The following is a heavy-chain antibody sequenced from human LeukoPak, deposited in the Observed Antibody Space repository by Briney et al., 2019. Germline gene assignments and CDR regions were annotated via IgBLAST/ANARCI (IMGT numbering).Heavy chain of an antibody. Sequence: GGSLRLSCSASGFKFSTYWMSWVRQAPGKGLEWVAIIKQDGTEKYYVDSVKGRFTISRDNAKNSLFLQMNSLRVEDTAVYYCAKIRRSLMVATDYWGQGTLVTVSS. CDR1: GFKFSTYW. CDR3: AKIRRSLMVATDY. D-gene: IGHD2-15*01. J-gene: IGHJ4*02. CDR2: IKQDGTEK. V-gene: IGHV3-7*03.